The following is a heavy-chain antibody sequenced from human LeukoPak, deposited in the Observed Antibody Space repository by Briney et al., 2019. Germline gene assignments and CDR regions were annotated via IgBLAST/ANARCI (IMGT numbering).Heavy chain of an antibody. V-gene: IGHV3-30*01. Sequence: PGGSLRLSCAASGFSITNYAIHWVRQAPGKGLEWVAYISYDGSHDYYANSVKGRFSISRDNSKNMVFLQMNSLRDEDTAVYYCARGSLTGGRIFYFDYWGQGSLVAVSS. J-gene: IGHJ4*02. CDR1: GFSITNYA. D-gene: IGHD7-27*01. CDR2: ISYDGSHD. CDR3: ARGSLTGGRIFYFDY.